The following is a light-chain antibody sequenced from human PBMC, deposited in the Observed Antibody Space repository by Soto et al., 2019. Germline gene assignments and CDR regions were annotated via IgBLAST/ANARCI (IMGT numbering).Light chain of an antibody. CDR3: QSYDSSLSVVV. J-gene: IGLJ2*01. CDR1: SSDVGGYNY. Sequence: QSALTQPASVSGSPGQSITISCTGTSSDVGGYNYVSWYQQHPGKAPKLMIYEVSNRPSGVSNRFSGSKSGNTASLAITGLQAEDEADYYGQSYDSSLSVVVFGGGTQLTVL. V-gene: IGLV2-14*01. CDR2: EVS.